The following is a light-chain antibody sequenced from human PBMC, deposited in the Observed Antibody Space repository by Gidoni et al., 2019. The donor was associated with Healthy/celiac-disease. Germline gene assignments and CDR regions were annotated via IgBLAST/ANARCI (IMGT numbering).Light chain of an antibody. CDR2: KAS. V-gene: IGKV1-5*03. Sequence: DIQMTQSPSTLSASVGDRVTITCRASPSISSWLAWYQQKPVKAPKLLIYKASSLESGVPSRFSGSGSGTEFTLTISSLQPADFATYYCQQYNSYPETFGQGTKVEIK. J-gene: IGKJ1*01. CDR1: PSISSW. CDR3: QQYNSYPET.